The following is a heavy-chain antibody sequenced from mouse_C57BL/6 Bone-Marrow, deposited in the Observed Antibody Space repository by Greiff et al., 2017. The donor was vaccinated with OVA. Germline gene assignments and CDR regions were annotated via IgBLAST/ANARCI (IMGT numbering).Heavy chain of an antibody. Sequence: EVQLVESGPGLVKPSQSLSLTCSVTGYSITSGYYWNWIRQFPGNKLEWMGYISYDGSNNYNPSLKNRISITRDTSKNQFFLKLNSVTTEDTATYYCARRAYGGDYWGQGTTLTVSS. D-gene: IGHD1-1*01. V-gene: IGHV3-6*01. CDR2: ISYDGSN. CDR3: ARRAYGGDY. CDR1: GYSITSGYY. J-gene: IGHJ2*01.